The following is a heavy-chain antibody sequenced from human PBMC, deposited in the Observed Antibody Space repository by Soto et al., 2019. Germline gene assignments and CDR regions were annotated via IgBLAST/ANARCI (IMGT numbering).Heavy chain of an antibody. D-gene: IGHD4-4*01. J-gene: IGHJ6*02. Sequence: GGSLRLSCAASGFTFSSYGMHCVRQAPGKGLEWVAVISYDGSNKYYADSVKGRFTISRDNSKNTLYLQMNSLRAEDTAVYYCAKDLTTVTTGIYYGMDVWGQGTTVTVSS. CDR1: GFTFSSYG. CDR2: ISYDGSNK. CDR3: AKDLTTVTTGIYYGMDV. V-gene: IGHV3-30*18.